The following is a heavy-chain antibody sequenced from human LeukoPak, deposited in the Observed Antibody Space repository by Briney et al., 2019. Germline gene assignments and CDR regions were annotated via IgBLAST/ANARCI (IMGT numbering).Heavy chain of an antibody. J-gene: IGHJ6*02. Sequence: PGGSLRLSCAASGFTFSSYGMHWVRQAPGKGLEWVAVIWYDGSNKYYADSVKGRFTISRDNSKNTLYLQMNSLRAEDTAVYYCARAPTGELSSYYYYYGMDVWGQGTTVTVSS. D-gene: IGHD3-10*01. CDR1: GFTFSSYG. CDR3: ARAPTGELSSYYYYYGMDV. CDR2: IWYDGSNK. V-gene: IGHV3-33*01.